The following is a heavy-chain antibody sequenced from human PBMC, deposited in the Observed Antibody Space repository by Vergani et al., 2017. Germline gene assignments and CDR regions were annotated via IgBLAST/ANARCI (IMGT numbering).Heavy chain of an antibody. J-gene: IGHJ6*02. CDR2: IYTSGST. Sequence: QLQLQDSGPGLVKPSETLSLTCTVSGGSISSYYWSWIRQPAGKGLEWIGRIYTSGSTNYNPSLKSRVTMSVDTSKNQFSLKLSSVTAADTAVYYCARGPVVVVAEGGSGYYYYGMDVWGQGTTVTVSS. CDR1: GGSISSYY. CDR3: ARGPVVVVAEGGSGYYYYGMDV. D-gene: IGHD2-15*01. V-gene: IGHV4-4*07.